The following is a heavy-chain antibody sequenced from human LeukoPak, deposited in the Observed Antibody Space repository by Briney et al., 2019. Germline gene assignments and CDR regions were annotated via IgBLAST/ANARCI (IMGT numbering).Heavy chain of an antibody. CDR3: ARGSSSSWYSELGY. V-gene: IGHV4-30-2*01. D-gene: IGHD6-13*01. CDR2: IYHSGST. CDR1: GGSISSGGYS. Sequence: PSQTLSLTCAVSGGSISSGGYSWSWIRQPPGKGLEWIGYIYHSGSTYYNPSLKSRVTISVDRSKNQFSLKLSSVTAADTAVYYCARGSSSSWYSELGYWGQGTLVTVSS. J-gene: IGHJ4*02.